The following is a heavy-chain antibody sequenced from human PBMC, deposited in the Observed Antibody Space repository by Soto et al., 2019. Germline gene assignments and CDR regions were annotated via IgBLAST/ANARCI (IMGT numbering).Heavy chain of an antibody. J-gene: IGHJ5*02. CDR3: ARYNSPSLVGNRFDP. CDR1: GYGFAGYW. V-gene: IGHV5-51*01. Sequence: PGESLKISSTGSGYGFAGYWIVWVRQMPGEGLKWMGMIYPDDSETRYSPSFQGQVTMSADKSINTVYLEWDSLKASDTAIYYCARYNSPSLVGNRFDPWGQGALVTVSS. CDR2: IYPDDSET. D-gene: IGHD3-22*01.